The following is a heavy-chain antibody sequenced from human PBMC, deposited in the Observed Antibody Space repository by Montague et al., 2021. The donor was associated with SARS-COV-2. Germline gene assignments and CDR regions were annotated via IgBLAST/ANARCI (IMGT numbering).Heavy chain of an antibody. J-gene: IGHJ4*02. CDR1: GDSISYFY. V-gene: IGHV4-4*07. Sequence: SETLSLTCTVSGDSISYFYWCWIWQPAGKGLERIGRVSASGSTNYNSSPYSRVTMSVDTSKKQISLRLSPVTAADTAVYYCARDVVAAPGTFDYWGQGTLATVSS. CDR2: VSASGST. CDR3: ARDVVAAPGTFDY. D-gene: IGHD6-13*01.